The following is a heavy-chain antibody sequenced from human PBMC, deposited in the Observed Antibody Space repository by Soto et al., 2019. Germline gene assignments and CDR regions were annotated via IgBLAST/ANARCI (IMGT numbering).Heavy chain of an antibody. CDR2: IYYSGST. V-gene: IGHV4-30-4*01. CDR3: ASLKLGYSTFDP. CDR1: GGSISSGDYC. J-gene: IGHJ5*02. D-gene: IGHD5-18*01. Sequence: SETLSLTCAVYGGSISSGDYCWSWIRQPPGKGLEWIGYIYYSGSTYYNPSLKSRVTISVDTSKNQFSLKLSSVTAADTAVYYCASLKLGYSTFDPWGQGTLVTVS.